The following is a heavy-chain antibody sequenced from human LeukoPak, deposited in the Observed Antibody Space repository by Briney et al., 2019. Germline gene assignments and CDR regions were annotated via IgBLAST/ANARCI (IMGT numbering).Heavy chain of an antibody. CDR2: INHSGST. Sequence: SETLSLTCAVYGGSLSGYYWSWIRQPPGKGLEWIGEINHSGSTNYNPSPKSRVTISVDTSKNQFSLKLSSVTAADTAVYYCASGRSAVGHFDYWGQGTLVTVSS. J-gene: IGHJ4*02. CDR3: ASGRSAVGHFDY. CDR1: GGSLSGYY. V-gene: IGHV4-34*01. D-gene: IGHD4-23*01.